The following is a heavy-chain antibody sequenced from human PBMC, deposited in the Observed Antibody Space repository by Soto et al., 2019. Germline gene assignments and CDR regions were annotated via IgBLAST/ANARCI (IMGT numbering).Heavy chain of an antibody. CDR3: AKDRPITMVRGAPRNYYYGMDV. CDR1: GVTFISHA. V-gene: IGHV3-23*01. Sequence: GGAPRLSRAAPGVTFISHAMSWVRPAPGKGLEWGSAISGSGGSTYYADSVKGRFTISRDNSKNTLYLQMNSLRAEDTAVYYCAKDRPITMVRGAPRNYYYGMDVWGQGTTVTVSS. J-gene: IGHJ6*02. CDR2: ISGSGGST. D-gene: IGHD3-10*01.